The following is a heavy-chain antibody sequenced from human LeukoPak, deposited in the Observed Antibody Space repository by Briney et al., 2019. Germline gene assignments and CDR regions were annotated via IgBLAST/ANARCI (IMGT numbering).Heavy chain of an antibody. J-gene: IGHJ5*02. Sequence: GGSLRLSCAASGFTFSKWAMHWVRQAPGKGLEWVALIRSHGSDRYYADSVKGRFTISRDNSKNTLYLQMDSLRAEDTAVYYCAKDSSFSSPNLKTLDPWGQGTLVTVSS. D-gene: IGHD2-2*01. CDR2: IRSHGSDR. V-gene: IGHV3-30*02. CDR3: AKDSSFSSPNLKTLDP. CDR1: GFTFSKWA.